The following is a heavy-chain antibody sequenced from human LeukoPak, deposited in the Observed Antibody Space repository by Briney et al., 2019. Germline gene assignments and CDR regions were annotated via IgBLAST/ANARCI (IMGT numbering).Heavy chain of an antibody. CDR2: ISAYNGNT. D-gene: IGHD6-19*01. J-gene: IGHJ4*02. CDR1: GYTFTSYG. Sequence: ASVKVSCKASGYTFTSYGISWVRQAPGQGLEWMGWISAYNGNTNYAQKLQGRVTMTTDTSTSTACMELRSLRSDDTAVYYCARDSDPAIAVAAPGGYWGQGTLVTVSS. CDR3: ARDSDPAIAVAAPGGY. V-gene: IGHV1-18*01.